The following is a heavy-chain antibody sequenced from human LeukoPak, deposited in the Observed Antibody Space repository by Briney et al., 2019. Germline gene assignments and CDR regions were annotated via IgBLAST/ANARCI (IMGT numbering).Heavy chain of an antibody. D-gene: IGHD5-24*01. Sequence: TGGSLRLSCAASGFTVSSNYMSWVRQAPGKGLEWVSVIYSGDSTYYADSVKGRFTISRDNSKNTLYLQMNSLRAEDTAVYYCAREMATPFDYWGQGTLVTVSS. CDR2: IYSGDST. V-gene: IGHV3-53*01. CDR1: GFTVSSNY. CDR3: AREMATPFDY. J-gene: IGHJ4*02.